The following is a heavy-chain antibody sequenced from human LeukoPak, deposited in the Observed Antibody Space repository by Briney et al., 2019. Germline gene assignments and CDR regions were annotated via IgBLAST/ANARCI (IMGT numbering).Heavy chain of an antibody. Sequence: PSETLSLTCAVSGGSISSSNWWSWVRQPPGKGLEWIGEIYHSGSTNYNPSLKSRVTISVDKSKNQFSLKLSSVTAADTAVYYCARFVGDYSFYCGMDVWGKGTTVTVSS. V-gene: IGHV4-4*02. J-gene: IGHJ6*04. D-gene: IGHD4-17*01. CDR3: ARFVGDYSFYCGMDV. CDR1: GGSISSSNW. CDR2: IYHSGST.